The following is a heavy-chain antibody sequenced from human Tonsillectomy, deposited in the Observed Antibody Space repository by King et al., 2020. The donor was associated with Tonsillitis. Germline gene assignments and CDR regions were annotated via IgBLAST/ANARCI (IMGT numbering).Heavy chain of an antibody. Sequence: QLQESGPGLVKPSQTLSLMCSVSDDSISSASYSWSWIRQPAGKGLEWIGRGYLSGSANYNPSLKSRVTMSVDTSKNQFSLKLTSVTAADTAVYYCARSTSSWRQYYYYFYYMDVWGKGTTVTVSS. J-gene: IGHJ6*03. CDR2: GYLSGSA. CDR3: ARSTSSWRQYYYYFYYMDV. V-gene: IGHV4-61*02. D-gene: IGHD2-2*01. CDR1: DDSISSASYS.